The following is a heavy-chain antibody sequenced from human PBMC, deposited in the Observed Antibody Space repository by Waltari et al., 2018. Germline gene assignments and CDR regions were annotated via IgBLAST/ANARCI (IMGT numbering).Heavy chain of an antibody. D-gene: IGHD2-21*01. V-gene: IGHV1-2*02. J-gene: IGHJ4*02. CDR3: ARGGTSSHCGGDCYVG. Sequence: QVQLVQSGAEVKKPGASVKVSGKASGYPFTGYYRPWVRPAPGQGLEWMGWINPNSGGTNYAQKFQGRVTMTRDTSISTAYMELSRLRSDDTAVYYCARGGTSSHCGGDCYVGWGQGTLVTVSS. CDR1: GYPFTGYY. CDR2: INPNSGGT.